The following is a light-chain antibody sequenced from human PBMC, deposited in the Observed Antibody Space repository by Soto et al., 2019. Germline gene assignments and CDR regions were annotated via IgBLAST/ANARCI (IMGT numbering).Light chain of an antibody. V-gene: IGLV2-8*01. Sequence: QSALTQPPSASGSPGQSVTISCTGTSSDVGGSDFVSWYQHHPGKAPKLMIYDVSKRPSGVPDRFSGTKSGNMASLTVSGLQAYDEADYYCISHVGHSNVFGTWTKLTVL. CDR1: SSDVGGSDF. J-gene: IGLJ1*01. CDR3: ISHVGHSNV. CDR2: DVS.